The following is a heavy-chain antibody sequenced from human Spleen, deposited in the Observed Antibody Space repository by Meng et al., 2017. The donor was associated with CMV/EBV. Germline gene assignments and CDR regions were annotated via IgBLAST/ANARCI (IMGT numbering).Heavy chain of an antibody. V-gene: IGHV3-9*01. J-gene: IGHJ5*02. Sequence: SLKISCTASGFTFDDFAMHWVRQTPGEGLEWVSGFSGNTGFIAYADSVKGRFTISRDNAKNTLYLQMNSLRAEDTAVYYCASDRNEFSSGRRWFDPWGQGTLVTVSS. CDR2: FSGNTGFI. CDR3: ASDRNEFSSGRRWFDP. CDR1: GFTFDDFA. D-gene: IGHD6-19*01.